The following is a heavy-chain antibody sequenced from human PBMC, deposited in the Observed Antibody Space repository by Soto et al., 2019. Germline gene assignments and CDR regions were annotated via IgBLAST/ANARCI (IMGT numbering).Heavy chain of an antibody. Sequence: GSSVKVSCKASGYTFTGYYMHWVRQAPGQGLEWMGWINPNSGGTNYAQKFQGWATMTRDTSISTAYMELSRLRSDDTAVYYCARVSQVGWYGTYSYYMDVWGKGTTVTVSS. J-gene: IGHJ6*03. CDR1: GYTFTGYY. CDR3: ARVSQVGWYGTYSYYMDV. CDR2: INPNSGGT. V-gene: IGHV1-2*04. D-gene: IGHD6-19*01.